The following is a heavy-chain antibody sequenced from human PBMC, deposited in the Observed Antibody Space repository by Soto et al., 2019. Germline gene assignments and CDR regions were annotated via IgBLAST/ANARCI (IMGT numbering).Heavy chain of an antibody. J-gene: IGHJ3*02. CDR3: AKSEKYSSGWYDLLYAFDI. CDR2: ISGSGGST. CDR1: GFTFSSYA. D-gene: IGHD6-19*01. V-gene: IGHV3-23*01. Sequence: GSLRLSCAASGFTFSSYAMSWVRQAPGKGLEWVSAISGSGGSTYYADYVKGRFTISRDNSKNTLYLQMNSLRAEDTAVYYCAKSEKYSSGWYDLLYAFDIWGQGTMVTVSS.